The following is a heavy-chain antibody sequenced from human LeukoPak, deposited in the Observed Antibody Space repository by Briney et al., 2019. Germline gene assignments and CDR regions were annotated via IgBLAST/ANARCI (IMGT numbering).Heavy chain of an antibody. CDR2: ISGSGGST. CDR1: GFTFSSYA. V-gene: IGHV3-23*01. Sequence: PGGSLRLSCAASGFTFSSYAMSWVRQAPGKGLEWVSAISGSGGSTYYADSVKGLFTISRDNPKNTLYLQMNSLRAEDTAVYYWAKLEGTYYYDSSGYYSQDYWGQGTLVTVSS. D-gene: IGHD3-22*01. CDR3: AKLEGTYYYDSSGYYSQDY. J-gene: IGHJ4*02.